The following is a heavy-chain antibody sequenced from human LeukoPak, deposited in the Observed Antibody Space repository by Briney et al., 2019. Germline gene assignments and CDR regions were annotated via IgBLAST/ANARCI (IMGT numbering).Heavy chain of an antibody. CDR1: GGSISSGDYY. J-gene: IGHJ6*03. CDR3: ARAAIWSGQMVRGVPYYMDV. Sequence: TLSLTCTVSGGSISSGDYYWSWIRQPPGKGLEWIGYIYYSGSTYYNPSLKSRLTMSVDTAKNQFTLRLRSVTAADMAVYYCARAAIWSGQMVRGVPYYMDVWGKGTTVTVSS. D-gene: IGHD3-10*01. V-gene: IGHV4-30-4*08. CDR2: IYYSGST.